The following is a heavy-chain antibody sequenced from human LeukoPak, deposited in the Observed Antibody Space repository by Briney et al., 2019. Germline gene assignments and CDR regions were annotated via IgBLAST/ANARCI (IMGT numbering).Heavy chain of an antibody. J-gene: IGHJ3*02. Sequence: ASVKVSCKASGYTFTGYYMHWVRQAPGQGLEWMGWINPNSGGTNYAQKFQGRVTMTRDTSISTAYMEPSRLRSDDTAVYYCARPKRWLQFYAFDIWGQGTMVTVSS. CDR2: INPNSGGT. D-gene: IGHD5-24*01. V-gene: IGHV1-2*02. CDR3: ARPKRWLQFYAFDI. CDR1: GYTFTGYY.